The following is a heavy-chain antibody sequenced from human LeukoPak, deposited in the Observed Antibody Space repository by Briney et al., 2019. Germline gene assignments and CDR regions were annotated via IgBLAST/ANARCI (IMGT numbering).Heavy chain of an antibody. D-gene: IGHD2-21*02. CDR2: IWYDGSNK. CDR1: GFTFSSYG. J-gene: IGHJ4*02. V-gene: IGHV3-33*01. CDR3: AREKVPEYCGGDCSPEYYFDY. Sequence: GGSLRLSCAASGFTFSSYGMHWVRQAPGKGLEWVAVIWYDGSNKYYADSVKGRFTISRDNSKNTLYLQMNSLRAEDTAVYYCAREKVPEYCGGDCSPEYYFDYWGQGTLVTVSS.